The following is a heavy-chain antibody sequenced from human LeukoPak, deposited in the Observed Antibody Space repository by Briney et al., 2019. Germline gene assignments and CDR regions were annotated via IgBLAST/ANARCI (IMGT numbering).Heavy chain of an antibody. Sequence: SETLSLTCNVSGDSISSDYWSWIRQPPGKGLEWIGHIYYSGSTNYNPSLKSRVTILVDASKNHFSLKVSSVTAADTAVYYCAKDGTHYYDSSHMDVWGKGTTVTISS. V-gene: IGHV4-59*01. CDR3: AKDGTHYYDSSHMDV. CDR1: GDSISSDY. D-gene: IGHD3-22*01. J-gene: IGHJ6*03. CDR2: IYYSGST.